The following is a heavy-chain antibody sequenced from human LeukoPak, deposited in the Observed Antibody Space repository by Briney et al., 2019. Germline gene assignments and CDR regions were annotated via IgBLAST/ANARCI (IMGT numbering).Heavy chain of an antibody. J-gene: IGHJ6*02. CDR3: ARDCRGGGGSCYPGGDYYGMDV. CDR1: GYTFTSYG. Sequence: ASVKVSCKASGYTFTSYGISWVRQAPGQGLEWMGWISAYNGNTNYAQKLQGRVTMTTDTSTSTAYMELRSLRSDDTAVYYCARDCRGGGGSCYPGGDYYGMDVWGQGTTVTVSS. V-gene: IGHV1-18*01. D-gene: IGHD2-15*01. CDR2: ISAYNGNT.